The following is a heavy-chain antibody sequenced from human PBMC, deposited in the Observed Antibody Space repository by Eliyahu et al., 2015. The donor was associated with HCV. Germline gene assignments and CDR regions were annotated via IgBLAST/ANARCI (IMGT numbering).Heavy chain of an antibody. V-gene: IGHV3-23*01. CDR1: GFTFSSYA. J-gene: IGHJ3*02. CDR3: AKEGNYYDSSGYPREDYDAFDI. Sequence: EVQLLESGGGLVQPGGSLRLSCAASGFTFSSYAMSWVRQAPGKGLEWVSAISGSGGSTYYADSVKGRFTISRDNSKNTLYLQMNSLRAEDTAVYYCAKEGNYYDSSGYPREDYDAFDIWGQGTMVTVSS. D-gene: IGHD3-22*01. CDR2: ISGSGGST.